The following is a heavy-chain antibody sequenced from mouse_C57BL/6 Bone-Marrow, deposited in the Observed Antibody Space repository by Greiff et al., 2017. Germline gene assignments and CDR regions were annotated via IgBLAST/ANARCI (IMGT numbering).Heavy chain of an antibody. J-gene: IGHJ2*01. CDR3: EGGDCYVEFDY. Sequence: QVQLQQSGAELARPGASVKLSCKASGYTFTSYGIRWVKQRTGQGLEWIGEIYPRSGNTYYNEKFKGKATLTADKSSSTAYMELRSLTSEDAAVYFCEGGDCYVEFDYWGQGTTLTVSS. V-gene: IGHV1-81*01. D-gene: IGHD1-1*01. CDR1: GYTFTSYG. CDR2: IYPRSGNT.